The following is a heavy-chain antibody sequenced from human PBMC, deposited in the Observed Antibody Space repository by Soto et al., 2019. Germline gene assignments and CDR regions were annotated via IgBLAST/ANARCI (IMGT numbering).Heavy chain of an antibody. CDR3: TKSADSAGWGVDF. Sequence: GGSLRLSCVASGFMFDSYAMNWVRQAPGKGLEWVSYISPGGDRIYYAESLKGRITISRDNARSSLSLQMNILSDEDTAVYYCTKSADSAGWGVDFWGQGTLVTASS. J-gene: IGHJ4*02. V-gene: IGHV3-48*02. CDR2: ISPGGDRI. CDR1: GFMFDSYA. D-gene: IGHD6-19*01.